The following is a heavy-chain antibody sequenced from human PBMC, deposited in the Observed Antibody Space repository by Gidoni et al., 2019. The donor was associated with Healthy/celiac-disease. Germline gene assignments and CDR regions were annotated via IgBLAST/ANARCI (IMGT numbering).Heavy chain of an antibody. Sequence: EVQLVESGGGLVQPGRSLRISCAASGFTFDDYAMHWVRQAPGKGLEWVSGISWNSGSIGYADSVKGRFTISRDNAKNSLYLQMNSLRAEDTALYYCAKSNLEYSSSSGWFDPWGQGTLVTVSS. CDR2: ISWNSGSI. CDR3: AKSNLEYSSSSGWFDP. CDR1: GFTFDDYA. D-gene: IGHD6-6*01. J-gene: IGHJ5*02. V-gene: IGHV3-9*01.